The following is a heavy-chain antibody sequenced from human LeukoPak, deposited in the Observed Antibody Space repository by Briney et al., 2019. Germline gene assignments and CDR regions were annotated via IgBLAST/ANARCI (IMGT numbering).Heavy chain of an antibody. D-gene: IGHD2-15*01. Sequence: GGSLRLSCAASGFTFSSYAMHWVRQAPGKGLEWVAVISYDGSNKYYADSVRGRFTISRDNSKNTLYLQMNSLRAEDTAVYYCAVRDCSGGSCYGDRKYYYYMDVWGKGTTVTISS. CDR2: ISYDGSNK. V-gene: IGHV3-30*04. CDR3: AVRDCSGGSCYGDRKYYYYMDV. CDR1: GFTFSSYA. J-gene: IGHJ6*03.